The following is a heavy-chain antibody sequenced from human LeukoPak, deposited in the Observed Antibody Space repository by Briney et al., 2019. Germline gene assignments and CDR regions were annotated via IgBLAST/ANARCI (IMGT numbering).Heavy chain of an antibody. CDR2: IYYSGST. J-gene: IGHJ4*02. V-gene: IGHV4-59*01. D-gene: IGHD4-23*01. CDR1: GGSISSYY. Sequence: SETLSLTCTVSGGSISSYYWSWIRQPAGKGLEWIGYIYYSGSTNYNPSLKSRVTISIDTSKNQFSLKLSSVTAADTAVYYCARSVEDDYGGNPGFDYWGQGTLVTVSS. CDR3: ARSVEDDYGGNPGFDY.